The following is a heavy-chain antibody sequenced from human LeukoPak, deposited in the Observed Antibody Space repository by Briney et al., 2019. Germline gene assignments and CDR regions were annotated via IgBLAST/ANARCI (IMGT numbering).Heavy chain of an antibody. Sequence: GGSLRLSCADSGFTFSGYWMNWVRQAPGKGLEWVSYISPSATTIYYADSVKGRFTISRDNSKNIVFLQMNTLRAEDTAVYYCAKYGSSNWFDSWGQGTLVTVSS. J-gene: IGHJ5*01. CDR1: GFTFSGYW. CDR3: AKYGSSNWFDS. V-gene: IGHV3-48*01. CDR2: ISPSATTI. D-gene: IGHD2-2*01.